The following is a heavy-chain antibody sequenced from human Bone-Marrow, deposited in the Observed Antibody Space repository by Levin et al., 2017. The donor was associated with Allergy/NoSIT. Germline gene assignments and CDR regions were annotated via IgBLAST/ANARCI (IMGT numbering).Heavy chain of an antibody. CDR1: GFTFGDYA. CDR3: TRGGIAAAGTILFDY. D-gene: IGHD6-13*01. CDR2: IRSKAYGGTT. Sequence: GGSLRLSCTASGFTFGDYAMSWFRQAPGKGLEWVGFIRSKAYGGTTEYAASVKGRFTISRDDSKSIAYLQMNSLKTEDTAVYYCTRGGIAAAGTILFDYWGQGTLVTVSS. J-gene: IGHJ4*02. V-gene: IGHV3-49*03.